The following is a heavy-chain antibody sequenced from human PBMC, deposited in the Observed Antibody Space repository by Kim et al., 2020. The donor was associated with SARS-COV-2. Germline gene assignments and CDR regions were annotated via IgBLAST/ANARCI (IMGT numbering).Heavy chain of an antibody. CDR3: AREDDYYYDSSGFLDY. D-gene: IGHD3-22*01. J-gene: IGHJ4*02. Sequence: SMNSRITINPDTSKNQFSLQLNSVTPEDTAVYYCAREDDYYYDSSGFLDYWGQGTLVTVSS. V-gene: IGHV6-1*01.